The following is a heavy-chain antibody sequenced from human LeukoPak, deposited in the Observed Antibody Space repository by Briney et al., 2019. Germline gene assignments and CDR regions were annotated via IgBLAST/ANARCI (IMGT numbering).Heavy chain of an antibody. D-gene: IGHD2-21*02. V-gene: IGHV3-21*01. Sequence: GGSLRLSCAASGFTFSSYSMNWVRQAPGKGLEWVSSINSSSSYIYYADSVKGRFTISRDNAKNSLYLQMNSLRAEDTAVYYCATIPMTAGYYYYYYMDVWGKGTTVTVSS. CDR3: ATIPMTAGYYYYYYMDV. CDR1: GFTFSSYS. CDR2: INSSSSYI. J-gene: IGHJ6*03.